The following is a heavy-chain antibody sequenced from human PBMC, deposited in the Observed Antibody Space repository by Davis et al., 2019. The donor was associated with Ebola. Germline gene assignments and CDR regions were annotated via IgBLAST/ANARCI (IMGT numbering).Heavy chain of an antibody. CDR3: ARLDVVAAIQEMYAFDI. D-gene: IGHD2-15*01. V-gene: IGHV4-59*08. Sequence: SETLSLTCTVPGGSISSYYWSWIRQPPGKGLECIGYVYYSGSTYYNPSLKSRVTISVDTSKNQFSLKLSSVTAADTAVYYCARLDVVAAIQEMYAFDIWGQGTMVTVSS. J-gene: IGHJ3*02. CDR2: VYYSGST. CDR1: GGSISSYY.